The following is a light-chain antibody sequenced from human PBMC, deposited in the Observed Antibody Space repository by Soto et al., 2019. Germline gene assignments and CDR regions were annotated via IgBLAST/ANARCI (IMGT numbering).Light chain of an antibody. V-gene: IGLV2-23*01. CDR1: SSDVGGFKL. J-gene: IGLJ2*01. Sequence: QSVLTQPASVSGSPGQSITISCTGTSSDVGGFKLVSWYQQHPGEAPKLMIYDGTERPSGVSNRFSGSKSGNTASLTISGLQAEDEADYYCFSYAASSTSVVFGGGTKVTVL. CDR3: FSYAASSTSVV. CDR2: DGT.